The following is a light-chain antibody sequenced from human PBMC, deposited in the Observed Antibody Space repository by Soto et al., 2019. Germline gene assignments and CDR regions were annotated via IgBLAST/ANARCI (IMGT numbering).Light chain of an antibody. Sequence: QSALTQPPSASGSPGQSVAISCTGSSSDVGAYNYVSWYQQFPGKAPQIMIYEVNKRPSGVPDRFSGSKSGNTASLTVSGLHAEDEDDYYCRSFASRNTVVFGGGTKLTVL. V-gene: IGLV2-8*01. CDR1: SSDVGAYNY. CDR3: RSFASRNTVV. CDR2: EVN. J-gene: IGLJ2*01.